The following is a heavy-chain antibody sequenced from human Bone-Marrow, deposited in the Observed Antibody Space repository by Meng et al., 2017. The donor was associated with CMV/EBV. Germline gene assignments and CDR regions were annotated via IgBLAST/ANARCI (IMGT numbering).Heavy chain of an antibody. CDR1: GGSISSYY. Sequence: SETLSLTCTVSGGSISSYYWSWIRQPPGKGLEWIGYIYYSGSTNYNPSLKSRVTISVDTSKNQFSLKLSSVTAADTAVYYWARGGLGYDFWSGYYPIYWYFDLWGRGTLVTVSS. CDR2: IYYSGST. V-gene: IGHV4-59*01. CDR3: ARGGLGYDFWSGYYPIYWYFDL. J-gene: IGHJ2*01. D-gene: IGHD3-3*01.